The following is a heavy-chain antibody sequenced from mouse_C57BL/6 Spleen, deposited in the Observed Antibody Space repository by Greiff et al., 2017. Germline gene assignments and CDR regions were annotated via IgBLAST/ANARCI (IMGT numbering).Heavy chain of an antibody. CDR2: IDPSDSET. Sequence: VKLQQSGAELVRPGSSVKLSCKASGYTFTSYWMHWVKQRPIQGLEWIGNIDPSDSETHYNQKFKDKATLTVDKSSSTAYMQLSSLTSEDSAVYYCARRDYSKGAMDYWGQGTSVTVSS. CDR3: ARRDYSKGAMDY. J-gene: IGHJ4*01. CDR1: GYTFTSYW. D-gene: IGHD2-5*01. V-gene: IGHV1-52*01.